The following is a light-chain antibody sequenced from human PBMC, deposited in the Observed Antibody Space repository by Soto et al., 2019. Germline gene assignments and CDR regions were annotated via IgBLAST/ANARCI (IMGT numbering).Light chain of an antibody. CDR3: TSWTTSTTMI. Sequence: LTQPASVAGSPGQSITISCTGTSSDIGAYNFVSWYQQHPGKAPKLMLYDVNIRPSGVSNRFSGSKSGNTASLTISGLQAEDEADYYCTSWTTSTTMIFGGGTKVTVL. J-gene: IGLJ2*01. V-gene: IGLV2-14*03. CDR1: SSDIGAYNF. CDR2: DVN.